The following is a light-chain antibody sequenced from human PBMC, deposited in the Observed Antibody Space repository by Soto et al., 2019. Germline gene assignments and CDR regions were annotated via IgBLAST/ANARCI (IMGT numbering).Light chain of an antibody. CDR3: SSYTSSSTPLV. J-gene: IGLJ2*01. Sequence: QSALTQPASVSGSPGQSITISCTGTSSDVGGYNYVSWYQQHPGKAPKLMIYEVSNRPSGVSNRFSGSKSGNTAPLTISGLQAEDEADYYCSSYTSSSTPLVFGGGTHLTVL. CDR1: SSDVGGYNY. CDR2: EVS. V-gene: IGLV2-14*01.